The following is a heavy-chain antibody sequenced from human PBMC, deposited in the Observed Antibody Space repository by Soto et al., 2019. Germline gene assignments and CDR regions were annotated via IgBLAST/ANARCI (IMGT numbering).Heavy chain of an antibody. D-gene: IGHD6-13*01. CDR3: VRRHVSATGIDWFDP. J-gene: IGHJ5*02. V-gene: IGHV1-3*01. CDR2: INAANGDT. Sequence: ASVKVSCKASGYTFTSYGIHWVRQAPGQRLEWMGWINAANGDTKYSPKFQCRVTITSDTSASTAYMELSSLRSEDTAVYYCVRRHVSATGIDWFDPWGQGTLVTSPQ. CDR1: GYTFTSYG.